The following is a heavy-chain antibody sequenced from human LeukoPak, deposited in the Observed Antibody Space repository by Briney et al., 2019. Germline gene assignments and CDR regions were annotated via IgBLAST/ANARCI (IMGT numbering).Heavy chain of an antibody. V-gene: IGHV3-48*04. D-gene: IGHD3-9*01. CDR3: ARNYYDILTGYYREYYFDY. CDR1: GFTFSSYS. J-gene: IGHJ4*02. CDR2: ISSSSSTI. Sequence: GGSLRLSCAASGFTFSSYSMNWVRQAPGKGLEWVSYISSSSSTIYYADSVKGRFTISRDNAKNSLYLQMNSLRAEDTAVYYCARNYYDILTGYYREYYFDYWGQGTLVTVSS.